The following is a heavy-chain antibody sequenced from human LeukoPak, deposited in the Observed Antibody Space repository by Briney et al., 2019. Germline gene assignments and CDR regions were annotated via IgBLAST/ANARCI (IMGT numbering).Heavy chain of an antibody. CDR2: ISGSGGST. V-gene: IGHV3-23*01. Sequence: GGSLRLSCAASGFTFSSYAMSWVRQAPGKELEWVSAISGSGGSTYYADSVKGRFTISGDNSKNTLYLQMNSLRAEDTAVYYCAKAGYCTNGVCYEYYYGMDVWGQGTTVTASS. CDR3: AKAGYCTNGVCYEYYYGMDV. D-gene: IGHD2-8*01. J-gene: IGHJ6*02. CDR1: GFTFSSYA.